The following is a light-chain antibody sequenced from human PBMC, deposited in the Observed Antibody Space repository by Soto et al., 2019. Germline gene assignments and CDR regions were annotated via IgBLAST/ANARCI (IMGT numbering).Light chain of an antibody. CDR1: QSVSSTY. CDR3: QQRSNWPPEIT. V-gene: IGKV3D-20*02. Sequence: EIVLTQSPGTLSLSPGETATLSCRASQSVSSTYLAWYQQKPGQAPRLLIYGASSRASGIPDRFSGSGSGTDFTLTISSVEPEDFAVYYCQQRSNWPPEITFGQGTRLEI. J-gene: IGKJ5*01. CDR2: GAS.